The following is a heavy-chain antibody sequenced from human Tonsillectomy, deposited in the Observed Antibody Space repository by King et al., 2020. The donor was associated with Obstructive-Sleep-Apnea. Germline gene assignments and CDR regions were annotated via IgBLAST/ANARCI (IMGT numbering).Heavy chain of an antibody. CDR3: AKGDYGDYHFDY. D-gene: IGHD4-17*01. CDR1: GFTFSSYG. Sequence: VQLVESGGGVVQPGRSLRLSCAASGFTFSSYGMHWVRQAPGKGLEWVAVISYDGSNKYYADSVKGRFTISRDNSKNTLYLQMNSLRAEDTAVYYCAKGDYGDYHFDYWGQGTLVTVSS. CDR2: ISYDGSNK. J-gene: IGHJ4*02. V-gene: IGHV3-30*18.